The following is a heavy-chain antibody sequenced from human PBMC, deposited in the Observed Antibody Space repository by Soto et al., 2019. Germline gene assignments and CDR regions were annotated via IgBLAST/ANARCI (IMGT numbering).Heavy chain of an antibody. CDR2: ISSRTSYI. Sequence: WGSLRLSCAASGFMFTTYSLTWVRQAPGKGLEWVASISSRTSYIYYADSVKGRFTISRDNAKSSLYLQLNSLTAEDTAVYYCARLYGGHSAILTPIDYWGQGALVTVSS. J-gene: IGHJ4*02. D-gene: IGHD2-21*01. CDR3: ARLYGGHSAILTPIDY. CDR1: GFMFTTYS. V-gene: IGHV3-21*01.